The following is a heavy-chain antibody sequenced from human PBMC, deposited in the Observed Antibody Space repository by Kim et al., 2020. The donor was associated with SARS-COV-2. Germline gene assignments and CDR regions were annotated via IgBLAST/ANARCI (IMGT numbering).Heavy chain of an antibody. J-gene: IGHJ4*02. CDR3: ARDDSNYPLGY. V-gene: IGHV3-11*01. Sequence: GGSLRLSCAASGFTFNDYYMSWVRQAPGKGLEWISYITLSGSTRYYADSVKGRFTISRDSARNSLYLQMDSLRAEDTAVYFCARDDSNYPLGYWGQGTL. CDR2: ITLSGSTR. CDR1: GFTFNDYY. D-gene: IGHD4-4*01.